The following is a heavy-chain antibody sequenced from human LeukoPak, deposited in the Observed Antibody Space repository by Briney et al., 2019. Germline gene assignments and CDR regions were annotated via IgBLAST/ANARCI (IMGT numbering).Heavy chain of an antibody. J-gene: IGHJ4*02. D-gene: IGHD6-13*01. Sequence: GGSLRLSCEASGFTVSSNYMSWVRQAPGKGLAWVSVIYSGGSTYYADSVKGRFTISRDNSKNTLYLQMNSLRAEDTAVYYCAGVSSSWLRGFDYWGQGTLVTVSS. CDR2: IYSGGST. V-gene: IGHV3-53*01. CDR3: AGVSSSWLRGFDY. CDR1: GFTVSSNY.